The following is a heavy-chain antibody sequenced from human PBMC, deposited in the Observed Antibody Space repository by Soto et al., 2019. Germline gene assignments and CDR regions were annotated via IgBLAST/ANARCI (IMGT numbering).Heavy chain of an antibody. V-gene: IGHV3-23*01. J-gene: IGHJ5*02. D-gene: IGHD5-18*01. CDR1: GFTLSNDA. Sequence: EVQLLESGGALVQPGGSLRLSCAASGFTLSNDAMSWLRQPPGKGLEWVSAISGSGDRTYYADSVKGRFTISRDNSKNTLYLQMNSLRAEDSGVYYCVKERSGYSDAESWGQGTLVTVSS. CDR3: VKERSGYSDAES. CDR2: ISGSGDRT.